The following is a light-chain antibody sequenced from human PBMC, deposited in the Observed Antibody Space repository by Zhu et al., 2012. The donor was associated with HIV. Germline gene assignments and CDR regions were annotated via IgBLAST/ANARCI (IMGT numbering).Light chain of an antibody. Sequence: TITCRASESISRYLAWYQQKPGKAPKLLIYDASTLQSGVPSTFSGSGSGTEFTLTISNLQPEDFAVYYCQQLNTYPLFTFGPGTKVDIK. CDR3: QQLNTYPLFT. CDR2: DAS. CDR1: ESISRY. V-gene: IGKV1-9*01. J-gene: IGKJ3*01.